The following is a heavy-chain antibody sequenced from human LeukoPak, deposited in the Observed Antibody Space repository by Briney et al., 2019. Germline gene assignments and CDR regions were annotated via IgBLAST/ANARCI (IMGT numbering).Heavy chain of an antibody. CDR2: IWYDGSNK. Sequence: LPHPCTVSGFTLSNHTMHWLRQAPRKGLAWVAVIWYDGSNKYYADSVKGRFTISSDNSKNTLYLQMNSLRAEDTTVYYCARDPGYWGQGTLVTVSS. D-gene: IGHD3-10*01. J-gene: IGHJ4*02. CDR3: ARDPGY. CDR1: GFTLSNHT. V-gene: IGHV3-33*08.